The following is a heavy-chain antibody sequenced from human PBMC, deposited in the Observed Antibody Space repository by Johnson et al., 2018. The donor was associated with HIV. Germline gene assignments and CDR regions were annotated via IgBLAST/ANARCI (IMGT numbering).Heavy chain of an antibody. CDR1: GFTFSSYA. J-gene: IGHJ3*02. CDR2: ISYDGSNK. D-gene: IGHD5-12*01. V-gene: IGHV3-30*04. Sequence: VQLVESGGGVVQPGRSLRLSCAASGFTFSSYAMHRVRQAPGKRLEWVAVISYDGSNKYYADSVKGRFTISRDNSKNPLYLQMNSLRAEDTAVYYCARGRARASDIWGQGTMVTVSS. CDR3: ARGRARASDI.